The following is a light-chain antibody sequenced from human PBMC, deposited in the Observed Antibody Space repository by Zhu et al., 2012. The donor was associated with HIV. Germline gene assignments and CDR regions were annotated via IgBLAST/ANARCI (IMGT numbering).Light chain of an antibody. Sequence: TVLTQSPATLSLSPGERATVSCRARQSVSSFLAWYQQKPGQAPRLLIYDTYKRATGIPARFSGSGSGTDFTLTISSLEPEDFALYYCQQRRNRPLTFGGGTKVEIK. CDR1: QSVSSF. V-gene: IGKV3-11*01. J-gene: IGKJ4*01. CDR3: QQRRNRPLT. CDR2: DTY.